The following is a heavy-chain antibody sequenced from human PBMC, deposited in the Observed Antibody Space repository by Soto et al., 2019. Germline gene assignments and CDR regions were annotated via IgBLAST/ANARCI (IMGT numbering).Heavy chain of an antibody. CDR3: ARGAEGSAYYYDSSGYHYDY. D-gene: IGHD3-22*01. V-gene: IGHV1-2*04. CDR1: GYTFTGHY. CDR2: INPNSGGT. J-gene: IGHJ4*02. Sequence: ASVKVSCKASGYTFTGHYIHWVRQAPGQGLEWMGWINPNSGGTNYAQKFQGWVTMTRDTSISTAYMELSRLRSDDTAVYYCARGAEGSAYYYDSSGYHYDYWGQGTLVTVSS.